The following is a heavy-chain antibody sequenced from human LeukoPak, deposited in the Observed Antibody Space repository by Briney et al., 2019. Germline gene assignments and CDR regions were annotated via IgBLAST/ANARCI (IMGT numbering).Heavy chain of an antibody. Sequence: PSETLSLTCTVSGGSISSYYWSWIRQPPGKGLEWIGYIYYSGSTNYNPSLKSRVTISVDTSKNQFSLKLSSVTAADTAVYYCATAEDSSGYPDSFDIWGLGTMVTVSS. CDR2: IYYSGST. D-gene: IGHD3-22*01. CDR1: GGSISSYY. CDR3: ATAEDSSGYPDSFDI. V-gene: IGHV4-59*01. J-gene: IGHJ3*02.